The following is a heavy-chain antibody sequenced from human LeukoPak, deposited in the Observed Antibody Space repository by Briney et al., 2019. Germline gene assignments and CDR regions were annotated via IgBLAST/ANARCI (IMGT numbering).Heavy chain of an antibody. CDR3: ARVGRIETIDY. D-gene: IGHD3-10*01. J-gene: IGHJ4*02. V-gene: IGHV4-34*01. Sequence: SETLSLTCAVYGGSFSGYYWSWIRQPPGEGLEWIGEINHSGSTNYNPSLKSRVTISVDTSKNQFSLKLSSVTAADTAVYYCARVGRIETIDYWGQGTLVTVSS. CDR1: GGSFSGYY. CDR2: INHSGST.